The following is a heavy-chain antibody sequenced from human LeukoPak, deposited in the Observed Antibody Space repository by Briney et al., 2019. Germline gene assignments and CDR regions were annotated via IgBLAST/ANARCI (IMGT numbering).Heavy chain of an antibody. D-gene: IGHD3-10*01. J-gene: IGHJ4*02. V-gene: IGHV3-21*01. CDR2: ISTRSTYI. CDR3: AREEEWYASGTYYKGFDS. Sequence: GGSLRLSCAASGFTFSSYEMNWVRQAPGKGLEWVSCISTRSTYIYYADSVKGRFTISRDNAKNSLYLQMNSLRADDTAVYYCAREEEWYASGTYYKGFDSWGQGTLVTVSS. CDR1: GFTFSSYE.